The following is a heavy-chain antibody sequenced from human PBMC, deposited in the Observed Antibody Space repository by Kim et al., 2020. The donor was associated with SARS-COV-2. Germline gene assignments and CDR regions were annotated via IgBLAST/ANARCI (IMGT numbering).Heavy chain of an antibody. CDR3: ATWWPNEY. V-gene: IGHV3-23*01. CDR2: IRGSGLIT. CDR1: GFSFSTHA. D-gene: IGHD2-15*01. Sequence: GGSLRLSCGASGFSFSTHAMSWVRQAPGKGLEWVSGIRGSGLITHYVDSVKGRFTVSRDNSKNILYLQMSGLRGEDTALYYCATWWPNEYWGQGTLVTVS. J-gene: IGHJ1*01.